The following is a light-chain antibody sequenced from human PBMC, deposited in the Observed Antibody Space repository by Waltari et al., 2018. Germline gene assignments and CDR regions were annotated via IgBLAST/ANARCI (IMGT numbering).Light chain of an antibody. CDR1: RDIFNY. V-gene: IGKV1-17*01. CDR3: LQHKSSPLT. Sequence: DIKMTQSPSSLSASVGDRVTITCRASRDIFNYLNWYQQKPGKAPKFLIHAATTLHSGVPSRFSGSGSGTEFTLTISSLQPEDFATYYCLQHKSSPLTFGGGTKVEIK. J-gene: IGKJ4*01. CDR2: AAT.